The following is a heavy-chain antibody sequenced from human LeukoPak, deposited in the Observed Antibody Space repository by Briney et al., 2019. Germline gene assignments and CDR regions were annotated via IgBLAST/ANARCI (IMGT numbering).Heavy chain of an antibody. Sequence: GGSLRLSCAASGFTFSSYAMHWVRQAPGKGLEWVAVIWYDGSNKYYADSVKGRFTISRDNSKNTLYLQMNSLRAEDTAVYYCARELYDILTGYYPNPFDYWGQGTLVTVSS. V-gene: IGHV3-33*08. CDR3: ARELYDILTGYYPNPFDY. J-gene: IGHJ4*02. CDR1: GFTFSSYA. D-gene: IGHD3-9*01. CDR2: IWYDGSNK.